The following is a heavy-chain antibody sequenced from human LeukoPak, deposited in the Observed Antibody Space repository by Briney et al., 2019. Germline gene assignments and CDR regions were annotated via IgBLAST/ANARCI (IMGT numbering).Heavy chain of an antibody. J-gene: IGHJ5*02. CDR3: AREGTKRKFDP. D-gene: IGHD1-1*01. CDR2: IIPIFGTA. Sequence: GASVKVSCKASGGTFSSYAIRWVRQAPGQGLEWMGGIIPIFGTANYAQKFQGRVTITADESTSTAYMELSSLRSEDTAVYYCAREGTKRKFDPWGQGTLVTVSS. V-gene: IGHV1-69*13. CDR1: GGTFSSYA.